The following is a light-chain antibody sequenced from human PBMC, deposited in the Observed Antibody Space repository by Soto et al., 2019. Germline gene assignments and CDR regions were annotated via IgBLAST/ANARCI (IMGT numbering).Light chain of an antibody. J-gene: IGLJ1*01. CDR3: SSYTSSSIL. V-gene: IGLV2-14*01. CDR2: DVS. CDR1: SSDVGRYNY. Sequence: QSALTQPASVSGSPGQSITISCTGTSSDVGRYNYVSWYQQHPGKAPKLMIYDVSNRPSGVSNRFSGSKSGNTASLTISGLQAEDEADYHCSSYTSSSILFGTGTKLTVL.